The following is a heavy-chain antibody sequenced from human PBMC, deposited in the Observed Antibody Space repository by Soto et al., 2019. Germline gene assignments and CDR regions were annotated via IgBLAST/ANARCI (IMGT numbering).Heavy chain of an antibody. J-gene: IGHJ5*02. Sequence: VGSLRLSCAASGFTFSSYRMHWVRQAPWKGLVWVSRINSDGSSTYYADSVKGRFTVSRDNSKNTVFLQMNSLRAEDTAIYYCAKSMMATTGANWLDPWGQGTLVTVSS. CDR1: GFTFSSYR. D-gene: IGHD1-1*01. V-gene: IGHV3-74*01. CDR2: INSDGSST. CDR3: AKSMMATTGANWLDP.